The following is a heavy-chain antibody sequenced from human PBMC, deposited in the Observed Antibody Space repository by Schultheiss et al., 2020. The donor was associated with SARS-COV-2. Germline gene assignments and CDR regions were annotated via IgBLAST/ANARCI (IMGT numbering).Heavy chain of an antibody. V-gene: IGHV3-23*01. Sequence: GGSLRLSCAASGFTFSSYAMSWVRQAPGKGLEWVSAISGSGGSTYYADSVKGRFTISRDNSKNTLYLQLNNLRVDDTAVYYCARGYSSDFWGQGTLVTVSS. CDR3: ARGYSSDF. J-gene: IGHJ4*02. CDR1: GFTFSSYA. D-gene: IGHD6-13*01. CDR2: ISGSGGST.